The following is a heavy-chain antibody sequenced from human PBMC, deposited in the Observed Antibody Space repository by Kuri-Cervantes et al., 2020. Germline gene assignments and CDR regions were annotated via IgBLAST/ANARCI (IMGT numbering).Heavy chain of an antibody. J-gene: IGHJ3*02. D-gene: IGHD5-24*01. V-gene: IGHV4-39*01. CDR3: ARPDGYNYYAFDI. CDR2: IYYSGST. Sequence: GSLRLSCAASGLTFSTYGMHWVRQAPGKGLEWIGSIYYSGSTYYNPSLKSRVTISVDTSKNQFSLKLSSVTAADTAVYYCARPDGYNYYAFDIWGQGTMVTVSS. CDR1: GLTFSTYG.